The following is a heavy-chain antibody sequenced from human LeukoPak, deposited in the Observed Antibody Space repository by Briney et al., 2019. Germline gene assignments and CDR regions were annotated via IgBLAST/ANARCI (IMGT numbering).Heavy chain of an antibody. CDR1: GYSISSGYY. D-gene: IGHD6-13*01. Sequence: SETLSLTCTVSGYSISSGYYWGWIRQPPGKGLEWIGSIYHSGSTYYNPSLKSRVTISVDTSKNQFSLKLGSVTAADTAVYYCARVARDSSSWYVRHFDYWGQGTLVTVSS. CDR2: IYHSGST. V-gene: IGHV4-38-2*02. J-gene: IGHJ4*02. CDR3: ARVARDSSSWYVRHFDY.